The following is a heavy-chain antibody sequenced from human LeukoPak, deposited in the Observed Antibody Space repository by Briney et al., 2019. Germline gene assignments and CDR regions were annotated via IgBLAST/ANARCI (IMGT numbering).Heavy chain of an antibody. CDR2: ISYDGSNK. V-gene: IGHV3-30-3*01. Sequence: PGRSLRLSCAASGFTFSSYAMHWVRQAPGKGLEWVAVISYDGSNKYYADSVKGRFTISRDNSKNTLYLQMNSLRAEDTAVYYCARGSTMSPHFDYWGQGTLVTVSS. CDR3: ARGSTMSPHFDY. J-gene: IGHJ4*02. CDR1: GFTFSSYA. D-gene: IGHD3-10*02.